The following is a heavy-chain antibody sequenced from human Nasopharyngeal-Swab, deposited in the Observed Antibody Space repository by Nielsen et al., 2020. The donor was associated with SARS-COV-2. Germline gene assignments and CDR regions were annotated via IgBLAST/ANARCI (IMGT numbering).Heavy chain of an antibody. CDR3: ARDSYSSGWGPEYYFDY. J-gene: IGHJ4*02. CDR2: IYHNGST. D-gene: IGHD6-19*01. V-gene: IGHV4-38-2*02. Sequence: WIRQPPGKGLEWIGSIYHNGSTYYNPSLKSRVTISVDTSKNQFSLKLSSVTAADTAVYYCARDSYSSGWGPEYYFDYWGQGTLVTVSS.